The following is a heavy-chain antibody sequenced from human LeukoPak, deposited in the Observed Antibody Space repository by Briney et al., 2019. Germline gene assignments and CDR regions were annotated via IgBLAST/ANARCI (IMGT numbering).Heavy chain of an antibody. Sequence: GGSLRLSCEASGFTFSAYGMHWVRQAPGKGLEWVSAISGSGGSTYYADSVKGRFTISRDNSKNTLYLQMNSLRAEDTAVYYCAKDSSGYLPHFDYWGQGTLVTVSS. CDR3: AKDSSGYLPHFDY. D-gene: IGHD5-12*01. CDR1: GFTFSAYG. CDR2: ISGSGGST. J-gene: IGHJ4*02. V-gene: IGHV3-23*01.